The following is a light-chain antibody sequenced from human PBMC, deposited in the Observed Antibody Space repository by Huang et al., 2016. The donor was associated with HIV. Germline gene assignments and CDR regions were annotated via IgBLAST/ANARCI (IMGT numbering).Light chain of an antibody. Sequence: DIVMTQSPLSLPVTPGEPASISCRSSQSLLHSNGYNYLDWYLQKPRQSPQLLIYLGSNRASGVPDRFSGSGSGTDFTLKISRVEAEDVGVYYCMQALQTPRTFGQGTKVEIK. CDR1: QSLLHSNGYNY. CDR2: LGS. V-gene: IGKV2-28*01. J-gene: IGKJ1*01. CDR3: MQALQTPRT.